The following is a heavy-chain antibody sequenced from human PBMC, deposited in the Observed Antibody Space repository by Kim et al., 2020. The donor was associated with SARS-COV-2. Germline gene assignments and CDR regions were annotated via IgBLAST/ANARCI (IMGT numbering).Heavy chain of an antibody. CDR2: ISHDGAKV. D-gene: IGHD2-21*02. J-gene: IGHJ4*01. CDR1: EFTFGNFA. CDR3: ATNEDCRVADCYGAFDR. V-gene: IGHV3-30*15. Sequence: GGSLRLSCAASEFTFGNFAMHWLRQAPGKGLEWLALISHDGAKVDHAESVRGRFSVSRDNSKNTLYLHVRNLRAEDTAVYYCATNEDCRVADCYGAFDRWGLGTLVTVSS.